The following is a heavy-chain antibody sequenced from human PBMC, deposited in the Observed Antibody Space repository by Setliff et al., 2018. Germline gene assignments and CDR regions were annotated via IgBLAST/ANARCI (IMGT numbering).Heavy chain of an antibody. Sequence: GGSLRLSCAASGFTFSPYAMSWVRQAPGKGLEWVSTIYSGDRNTFYTDSVKGRFTIFRESSKNTLYLYMTSLRAEDTAVYYCARDPGGGHPSYYGMDVWGQGTTVTVSS. V-gene: IGHV3-23*03. CDR3: ARDPGGGHPSYYGMDV. CDR1: GFTFSPYA. D-gene: IGHD2-15*01. J-gene: IGHJ6*02. CDR2: IYSGDRNT.